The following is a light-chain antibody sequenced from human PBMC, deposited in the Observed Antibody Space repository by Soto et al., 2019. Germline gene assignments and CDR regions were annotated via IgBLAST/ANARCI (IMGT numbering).Light chain of an antibody. CDR1: ESVASNY. CDR2: GAS. CDR3: QQYGSSPWT. V-gene: IGKV3-20*01. Sequence: ETVMTQSPATLSVSPGERATLSCRASESVASNYLAWYQQKPGQAPRLLFYGASIRATGIPDRFSGSGSGTDFTLTLTRLQPEDFAVYYCQQYGSSPWTSGQGTKVDI. J-gene: IGKJ1*01.